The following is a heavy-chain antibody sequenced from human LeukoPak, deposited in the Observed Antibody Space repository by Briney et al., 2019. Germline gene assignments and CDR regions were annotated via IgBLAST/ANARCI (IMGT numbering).Heavy chain of an antibody. J-gene: IGHJ5*02. CDR3: AGDMSVAPDWFDP. D-gene: IGHD2-21*01. Sequence: GGSLRLSCEGSGFNFSDFYMSWIRQAPGKGLEWISFISTSGLTTSYADSVKGRFTISRDNAKNSVFLQMNSLRGDDTAFYYCAGDMSVAPDWFDPWGQGTLVTVSS. CDR2: ISTSGLTT. CDR1: GFNFSDFY. V-gene: IGHV3-11*01.